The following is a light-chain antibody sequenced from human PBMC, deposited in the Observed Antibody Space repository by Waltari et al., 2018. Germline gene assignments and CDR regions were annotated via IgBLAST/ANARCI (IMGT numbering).Light chain of an antibody. CDR3: QQRYNWPPT. J-gene: IGKJ2*01. CDR1: QYISNH. V-gene: IGKV3-11*01. CDR2: DGS. Sequence: EVLLTQSPATLSLSPGEGATLSCTASQYISNHLAWYQQKPCQAPRLLIYDGSNRATDIPPRFSGSGSGTDFTLTISSLEPEDSAVYYCQQRYNWPPTFGQGTKLEI.